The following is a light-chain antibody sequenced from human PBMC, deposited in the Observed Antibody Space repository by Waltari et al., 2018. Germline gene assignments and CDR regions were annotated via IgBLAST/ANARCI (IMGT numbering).Light chain of an antibody. J-gene: IGKJ4*01. Sequence: DIQLTHSPSPQPACIGARIPITCQASQDINSYLSWYQQRPGKTPKIRINDAHKLERGVPSRFSGTGSGKDCNMTISSLQPEDVATYYCQQYDSLPRTFGGGTNVEI. CDR3: QQYDSLPRT. V-gene: IGKV1-33*01. CDR1: QDINSY. CDR2: DAH.